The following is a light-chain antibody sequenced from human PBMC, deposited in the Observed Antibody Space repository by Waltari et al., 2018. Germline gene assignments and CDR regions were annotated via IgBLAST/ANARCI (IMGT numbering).Light chain of an antibody. V-gene: IGLV2-14*03. CDR2: DVS. Sequence: QSALTQPASVSGSPGQSITISCTGSSSDVGGYKYVSWYQQHPGTAPKLIIFDVSGRPFGVSTRFSGSKSGNTASLTISGLQPDDEADYHCISYTSSRHYVFGSGTKVIVL. CDR3: ISYTSSRHYV. CDR1: SSDVGGYKY. J-gene: IGLJ1*01.